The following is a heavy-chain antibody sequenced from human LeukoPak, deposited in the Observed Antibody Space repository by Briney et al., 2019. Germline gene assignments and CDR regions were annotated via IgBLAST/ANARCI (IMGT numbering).Heavy chain of an antibody. J-gene: IGHJ4*02. D-gene: IGHD3-10*01. V-gene: IGHV3-74*01. Sequence: GGSLRLSCAASGFTFSSYWMHWVRQTPGKGLVWVSRISSDGSTTTYADSVKGRFTISRDNAKNTLYLQMNSLRDEDTAVYYCTRGGVDYWGQGTLVTVSS. CDR1: GFTFSSYW. CDR3: TRGGVDY. CDR2: ISSDGSTT.